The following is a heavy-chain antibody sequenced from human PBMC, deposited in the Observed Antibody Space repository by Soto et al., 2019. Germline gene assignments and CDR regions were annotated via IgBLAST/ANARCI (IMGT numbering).Heavy chain of an antibody. CDR1: GGSISSGDYY. CDR3: ARNGALDY. CDR2: ILYSGTT. Sequence: QVQLQESGPGLVKPSQTLSLTCTVSGGSISSGDYYWSWIRQPPGKGLEWIGYILYSGTTNYNPSLESRLTISVDTSKNQFSLKLTSVTAADTAVYYCARNGALDYWGRGTLVTASS. D-gene: IGHD2-8*01. J-gene: IGHJ4*02. V-gene: IGHV4-30-4*01.